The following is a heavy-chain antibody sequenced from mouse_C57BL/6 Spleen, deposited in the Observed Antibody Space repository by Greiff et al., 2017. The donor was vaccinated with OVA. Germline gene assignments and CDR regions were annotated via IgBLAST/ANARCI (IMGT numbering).Heavy chain of an antibody. D-gene: IGHD3-3*01. V-gene: IGHV1-50*01. CDR1: GYTFTSYW. Sequence: QVQLQQPGAELVKPGASVKLSCKASGYTFTSYWMQWVKQRPGQGLEWIGEIDPSDSYTNYTQKFKGKATLTVDTSSSTAYMQLSSLTSEDSAVYYCARGGQDFDYWGQGTTLTVSS. CDR2: IDPSDSYT. J-gene: IGHJ2*01. CDR3: ARGGQDFDY.